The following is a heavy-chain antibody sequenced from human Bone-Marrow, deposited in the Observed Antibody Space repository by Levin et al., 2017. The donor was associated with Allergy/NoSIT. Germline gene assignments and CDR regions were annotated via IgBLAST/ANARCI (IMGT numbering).Heavy chain of an antibody. J-gene: IGHJ4*02. Sequence: GGSLRLSCAASGFTFSSYGMHWVRQAPGKGLEWVAVISYDGSNKYYADSVKGRFTISRDNSKNTLYLQMNSLRAEDTAVYYCAKDRRLVRGAMAYWGQGTLVTVSS. V-gene: IGHV3-30*18. CDR2: ISYDGSNK. CDR1: GFTFSSYG. CDR3: AKDRRLVRGAMAY. D-gene: IGHD6-19*01.